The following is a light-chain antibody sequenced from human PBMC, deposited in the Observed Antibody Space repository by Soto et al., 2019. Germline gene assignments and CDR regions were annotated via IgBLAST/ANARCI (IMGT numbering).Light chain of an antibody. CDR3: CSYAGRYTYV. V-gene: IGLV2-11*01. Sequence: QSALTQPRSVSGSPGQSVTISCTGTSXDVGGYNHVSWYQQHPGKAPKLMIYDVSKRPSGVPDRFSGSKSGSTASLTISGLQAEDEADYYCCSYAGRYTYVFGTGTKVTVL. CDR2: DVS. J-gene: IGLJ1*01. CDR1: SXDVGGYNH.